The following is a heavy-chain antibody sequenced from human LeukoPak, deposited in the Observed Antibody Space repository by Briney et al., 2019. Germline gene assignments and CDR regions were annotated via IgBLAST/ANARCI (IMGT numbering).Heavy chain of an antibody. CDR1: GFTFSSSW. V-gene: IGHV3-74*01. Sequence: PGGSLRLSCAASGFTFSSSWMHWVRQASGKGLVWVSRINSDGSTTNYADSVKGRFIISRDNAKNTLYLQMNSLRAEDTAVYYCTRPESSSSLACDHWGQGTLVTVSS. CDR2: INSDGSTT. CDR3: TRPESSSSLACDH. J-gene: IGHJ4*02. D-gene: IGHD2-2*01.